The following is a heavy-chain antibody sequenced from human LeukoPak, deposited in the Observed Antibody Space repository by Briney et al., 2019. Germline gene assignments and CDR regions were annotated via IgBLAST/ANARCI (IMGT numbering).Heavy chain of an antibody. CDR2: INHNGNVN. CDR3: ARSSYSSSSSV. Sequence: GGSLRLSCAASGFTFSSYWMNWARQAPGKGLEWVASINHNGNVNYYVDSVKGRFTISRDNAKNSLYLQINSLRAEDTAVYYCARSSYSSSSSVWGQGTMVTVSS. CDR1: GFTFSSYW. J-gene: IGHJ3*01. V-gene: IGHV3-7*03. D-gene: IGHD6-6*01.